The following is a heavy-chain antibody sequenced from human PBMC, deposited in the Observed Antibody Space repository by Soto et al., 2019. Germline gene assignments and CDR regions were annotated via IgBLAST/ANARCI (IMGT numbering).Heavy chain of an antibody. Sequence: ASVKVSCKASGYTFTSYYMHWVRQAPGQGLEWMGIINPSGGSTSYAQKLQGRVTMTRDTSTSTVYMELSSLRSKDTAVYYCARGVNIVATFDYWGQGTLVTVSS. D-gene: IGHD5-12*01. J-gene: IGHJ4*02. CDR1: GYTFTSYY. V-gene: IGHV1-46*03. CDR2: INPSGGST. CDR3: ARGVNIVATFDY.